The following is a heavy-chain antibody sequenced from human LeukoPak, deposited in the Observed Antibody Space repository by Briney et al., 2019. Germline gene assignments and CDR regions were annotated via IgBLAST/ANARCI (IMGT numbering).Heavy chain of an antibody. Sequence: GGSLRLSCAASGFTVSSNYMSWVRQAPGKGLEWVSVIYSGGSTYYADSVKGRFTISRDNSKNTLYLQMNSLSAEDTAVYYCARENYGDYSLDYWGQGTMVTVSS. D-gene: IGHD4-17*01. CDR1: GFTVSSNY. J-gene: IGHJ4*02. V-gene: IGHV3-53*01. CDR3: ARENYGDYSLDY. CDR2: IYSGGST.